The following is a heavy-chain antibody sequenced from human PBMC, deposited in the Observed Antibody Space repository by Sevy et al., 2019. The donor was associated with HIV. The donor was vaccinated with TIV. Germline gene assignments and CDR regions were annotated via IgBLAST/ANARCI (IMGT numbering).Heavy chain of an antibody. D-gene: IGHD1-1*01. CDR2: ISRKSLGT. Sequence: GGSLRLSCEASGFTFNKFAMSWVRQAPGKGLEWVSAISRKSLGTYYADPVKGRFSISRDDSKNMLYLQMSSLRGDDTAVYYCAKEGNNSPDKFDSWGQGTLVTVSS. J-gene: IGHJ4*02. CDR3: AKEGNNSPDKFDS. CDR1: GFTFNKFA. V-gene: IGHV3-23*01.